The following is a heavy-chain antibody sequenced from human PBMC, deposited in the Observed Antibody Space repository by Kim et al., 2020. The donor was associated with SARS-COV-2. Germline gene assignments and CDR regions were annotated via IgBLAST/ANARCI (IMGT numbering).Heavy chain of an antibody. CDR3: AREVYDSSGYGYFDY. Sequence: GGSLRLSCAASGFTFSSYSMNWVRQAPGKGLEWVSYISSSSTIYYADSVKGRFTISRDNAKNSLYLQMNSLRDEDTAVYYCAREVYDSSGYGYFDYWGQGTLVTVSS. CDR2: ISSSSTI. D-gene: IGHD3-22*01. J-gene: IGHJ4*02. CDR1: GFTFSSYS. V-gene: IGHV3-48*02.